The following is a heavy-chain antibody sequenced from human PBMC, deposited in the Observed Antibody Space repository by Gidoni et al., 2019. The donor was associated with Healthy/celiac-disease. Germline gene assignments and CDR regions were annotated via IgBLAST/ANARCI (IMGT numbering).Heavy chain of an antibody. D-gene: IGHD6-19*01. Sequence: EVQLVAAGGGLGKRGGSRRRSCVGCGFTFSSYSMNWVRQAPGKGLEWVSSISSSSSYIYYADSVKGRFTISRDNAKNSLYLQMNSLRAEDTAVYYCARDREVAGLVDYWGQGTLVTVSS. J-gene: IGHJ4*02. CDR3: ARDREVAGLVDY. V-gene: IGHV3-21*01. CDR2: ISSSSSYI. CDR1: GFTFSSYS.